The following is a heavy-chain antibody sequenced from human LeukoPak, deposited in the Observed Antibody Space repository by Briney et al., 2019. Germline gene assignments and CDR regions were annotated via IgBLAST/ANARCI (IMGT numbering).Heavy chain of an antibody. Sequence: GGPLRLSCAASGFIFDDHGMSWGGRGPGKGLGGGAGINWNGGRPGYADPVKGRFIICRDTAKSSLYVQTNSLRVDDTALYYCASGDRNGWYFDLWGQGTLVTVSS. CDR3: ASGDRNGWYFDL. V-gene: IGHV3-20*04. CDR2: INWNGGRP. J-gene: IGHJ4*02. CDR1: GFIFDDHG. D-gene: IGHD6-19*01.